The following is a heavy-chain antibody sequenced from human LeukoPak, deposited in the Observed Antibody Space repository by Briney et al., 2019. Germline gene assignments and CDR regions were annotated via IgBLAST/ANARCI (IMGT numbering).Heavy chain of an antibody. V-gene: IGHV3-23*01. D-gene: IGHD6-13*01. Sequence: GGSLRLSCEASGFTFSGYAMSWVRQAPGNGLEWVSAIGGPGFTTHYADSVKGRFTISRDNSQSTLYLQMNSLRAEDTAVYYCAKGTLTKTHGISWDPFDYWGQGTLVTVSS. CDR3: AKGTLTKTHGISWDPFDY. CDR1: GFTFSGYA. J-gene: IGHJ4*02. CDR2: IGGPGFTT.